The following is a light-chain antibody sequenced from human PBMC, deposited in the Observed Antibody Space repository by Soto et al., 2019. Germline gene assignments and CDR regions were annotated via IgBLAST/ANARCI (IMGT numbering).Light chain of an antibody. CDR2: GAS. V-gene: IGKV3-15*01. CDR3: QQYRNWPLT. J-gene: IGKJ4*01. Sequence: EIVMTPSPATLSVSPGERATLSCRASQSVGNNLAWYRQKSGQAPRLLIYGASTRATGIPARFSGSGSGTEFTLTIDSLQSDDFAVYLCQQYRNWPLTFGGGTKVDIK. CDR1: QSVGNN.